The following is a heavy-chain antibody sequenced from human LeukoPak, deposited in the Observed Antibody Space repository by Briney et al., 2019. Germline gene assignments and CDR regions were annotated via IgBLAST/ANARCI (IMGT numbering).Heavy chain of an antibody. CDR3: ARGGTTGTTKSRFDP. Sequence: SVKVSCKASGGTFSSYAISWVRQAPGQGLEWMGGIIPIFGTANYAQKFQGRVSITADKSTSTAYMELSSLRSEDTAVYYCARGGTTGTTKSRFDPWGQGTLVTVSS. D-gene: IGHD1-1*01. CDR2: IIPIFGTA. V-gene: IGHV1-69*06. CDR1: GGTFSSYA. J-gene: IGHJ5*02.